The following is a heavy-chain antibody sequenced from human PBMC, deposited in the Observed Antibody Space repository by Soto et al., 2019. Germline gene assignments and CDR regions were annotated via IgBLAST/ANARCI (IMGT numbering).Heavy chain of an antibody. V-gene: IGHV3-30*18. Sequence: PGGSLRLSCAASGFTFSSYGMHWVRQAPGKGLEWVAVISYDGSNKYYADSVKGRFTISRDNSKNTLYLQMNSLRAEDTAVYYCAKDLPSYYDILTGYYPDYWGQGNLVTVSS. CDR2: ISYDGSNK. J-gene: IGHJ4*02. CDR1: GFTFSSYG. D-gene: IGHD3-9*01. CDR3: AKDLPSYYDILTGYYPDY.